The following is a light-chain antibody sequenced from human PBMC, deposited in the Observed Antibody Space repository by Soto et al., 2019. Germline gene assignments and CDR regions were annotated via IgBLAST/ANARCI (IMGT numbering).Light chain of an antibody. Sequence: QSVLTQPPSASGSLGQSVTISCTGTSSDVGGYNYVSWHQQHPGKAPKVMIYEVTKRPPGVPDRFSSSKSGNTASLTVSGLQAEDEADYYCSSFAGGGNPVLLGGGTKLTVL. J-gene: IGLJ2*01. CDR1: SSDVGGYNY. V-gene: IGLV2-8*01. CDR3: SSFAGGGNPVL. CDR2: EVT.